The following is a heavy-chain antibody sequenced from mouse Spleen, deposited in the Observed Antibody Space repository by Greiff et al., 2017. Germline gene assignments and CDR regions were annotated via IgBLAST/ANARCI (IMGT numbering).Heavy chain of an antibody. D-gene: IGHD2-2*01. CDR3: TRGGYGYAMDY. Sequence: VQRVESGAELVRPGASVTLSCKASGYTFTDYEMHWVKQTPVHGLEWIGAIDPETGGTAYNQKFKGKAILTADKSSSTAYMELRSLTSEDSAVYYCTRGGYGYAMDYWGQGTSVTVSS. V-gene: IGHV1-15*01. CDR1: GYTFTDYE. J-gene: IGHJ4*01. CDR2: IDPETGGT.